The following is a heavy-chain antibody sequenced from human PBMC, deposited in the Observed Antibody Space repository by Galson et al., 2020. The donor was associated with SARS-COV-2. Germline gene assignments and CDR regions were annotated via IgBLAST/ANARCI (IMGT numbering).Heavy chain of an antibody. CDR3: ASDQWERNAFDI. CDR1: GYSFTSYW. J-gene: IGHJ3*02. D-gene: IGHD1-26*01. Sequence: GGSLRLSCKGSGYSFTSYWIGWVRQMPGKGLEWMGIIYPGDSDTRYSPSFQGQVTISADKSISTAYLQWSSLKASDTAMYYCASDQWERNAFDIWGQGTMVTVSS. V-gene: IGHV5-51*01. CDR2: IYPGDSDT.